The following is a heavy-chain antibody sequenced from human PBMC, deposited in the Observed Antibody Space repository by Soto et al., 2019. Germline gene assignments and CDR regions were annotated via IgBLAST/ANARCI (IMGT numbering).Heavy chain of an antibody. CDR3: ARLPAQTAMAPFDY. CDR2: IYYSGST. Sequence: SETLSLTCTVSGGSISSGGYYWSWIRQHPGKGLEWIGYIYYSGSTYYNPSLKSRVTISVDTSKNQFSLKLSSVTAADTAVYYCARLPAQTAMAPFDYRGQGTLVTVSS. D-gene: IGHD5-18*01. V-gene: IGHV4-31*03. CDR1: GGSISSGGYY. J-gene: IGHJ4*02.